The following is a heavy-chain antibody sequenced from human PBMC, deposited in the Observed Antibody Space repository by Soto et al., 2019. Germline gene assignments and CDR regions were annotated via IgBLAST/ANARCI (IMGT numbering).Heavy chain of an antibody. CDR3: ARYRVAADMSDFDY. CDR2: IRNKASSHTT. J-gene: IGHJ4*02. Sequence: GGSLRLSCAASGFIFSDHHMDWVRQAPGKGLEWVGRIRNKASSHTTEYAASVRGRFTISRDDSNNKLHLQMNSLRTEDTAVYYCARYRVAADMSDFDYWGQGTQVTVSS. V-gene: IGHV3-72*01. CDR1: GFIFSDHH. D-gene: IGHD6-13*01.